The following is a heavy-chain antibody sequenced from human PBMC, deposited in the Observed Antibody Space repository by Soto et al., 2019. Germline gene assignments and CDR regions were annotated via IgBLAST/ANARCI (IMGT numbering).Heavy chain of an antibody. CDR1: SGSTNSGGSY. D-gene: IGHD2-15*01. CDR2: IYSSGNT. J-gene: IGHJ4*02. CDR3: ARLGFGGNPYYFDY. V-gene: IGHV4-31*03. Sequence: QVHLQESGPGLVKPSQTLSLTCTVSSGSTNSGGSYWSWIRQHPGKGLEWIGYIYSSGNTYYNPSLKSRLITSVDTSKNGFSLKLSSVTAADTAVYYCARLGFGGNPYYFDYWGQGILVTVSS.